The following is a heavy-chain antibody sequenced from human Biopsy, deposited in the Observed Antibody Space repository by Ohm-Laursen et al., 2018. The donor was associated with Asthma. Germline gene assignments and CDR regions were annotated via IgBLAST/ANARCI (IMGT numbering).Heavy chain of an antibody. D-gene: IGHD3-10*01. CDR1: GYTFNSVG. CDR2: ISVYNGNT. J-gene: IGHJ6*02. Sequence: ASVKVSFKTSGYTFNSVGITWVRQAPGQGLEWMGWISVYNGNTKVAQKLQDRVTMITDTSTSTAYMELTSLRSDDTAVYFCARAVDYSHYYGIDVWGQGTTVTVS. CDR3: ARAVDYSHYYGIDV. V-gene: IGHV1-18*01.